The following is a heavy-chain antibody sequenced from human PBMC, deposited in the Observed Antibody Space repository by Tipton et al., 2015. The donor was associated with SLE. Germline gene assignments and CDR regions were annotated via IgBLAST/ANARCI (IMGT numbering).Heavy chain of an antibody. D-gene: IGHD4-17*01. J-gene: IGHJ3*02. V-gene: IGHV3-64D*08. CDR2: VSSIGGST. CDR3: VKEDYGDTGGFDM. CDR1: GFTFSIYT. Sequence: QLVQSGGGVVQPGGSLRLSCSASGFTFSIYTMHWVRQAPGKGLQYVSGVSSIGGSTSYADSVKGRFTVSRDNSKNTLYLRMSSLRPEDTAVYYCVKEDYGDTGGFDMWGQGTMVIVSP.